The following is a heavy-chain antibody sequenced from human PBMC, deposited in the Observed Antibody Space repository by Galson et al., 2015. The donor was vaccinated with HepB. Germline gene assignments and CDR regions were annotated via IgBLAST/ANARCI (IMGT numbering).Heavy chain of an antibody. CDR2: MNPNSGNT. CDR1: GYTFTSYD. D-gene: IGHD3-3*01. Sequence: SVKVSCKASGYTFTSYDINWVRQATGQGLEWMGWMNPNSGNTGYAQKFQGRVTMTRNTSISTAYMELSSLRSDDTAVYYCAREGVLASTGYYYYGMDVWGQGTTVTVSS. V-gene: IGHV1-8*01. CDR3: AREGVLASTGYYYYGMDV. J-gene: IGHJ6*02.